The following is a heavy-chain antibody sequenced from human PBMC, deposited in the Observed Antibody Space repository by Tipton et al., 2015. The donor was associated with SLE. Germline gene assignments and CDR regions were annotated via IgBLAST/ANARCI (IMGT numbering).Heavy chain of an antibody. D-gene: IGHD3-3*01. J-gene: IGHJ3*02. V-gene: IGHV3-23*01. CDR2: ISGSGGST. Sequence: GSLRLSCAASGFTFSSYAMSWVRQAPGKGLEWVSGISGSGGSTYYADSVKGRFTISRDNSKNTLYLQMNSLRAEDTAVYYCAGSGTMWDVFDIWGQGTMVTVSS. CDR3: AGSGTMWDVFDI. CDR1: GFTFSSYA.